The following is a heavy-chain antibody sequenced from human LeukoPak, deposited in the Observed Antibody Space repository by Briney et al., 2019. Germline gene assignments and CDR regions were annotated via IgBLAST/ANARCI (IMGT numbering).Heavy chain of an antibody. Sequence: SETLSLTCTVSGGSISSSSHHWGWIRQPPGKGLEWIGSIYYSGSAYYSPSLKSRVTISVDTSKNQFSLELSSVTAADTAVYYCARLVAPSISGTPRWGQGTLVTVSS. V-gene: IGHV4-39*01. CDR2: IYYSGSA. CDR3: ARLVAPSISGTPR. J-gene: IGHJ4*02. D-gene: IGHD6-13*01. CDR1: GGSISSSSHH.